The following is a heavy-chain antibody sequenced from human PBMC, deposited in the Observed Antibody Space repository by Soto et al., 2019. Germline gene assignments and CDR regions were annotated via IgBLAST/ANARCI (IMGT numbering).Heavy chain of an antibody. CDR2: IYHSGST. CDR3: AREAVDTDMADDS. J-gene: IGHJ4*02. V-gene: IGHV4-4*02. CDR1: GGSISTNNW. D-gene: IGHD5-18*01. Sequence: QVQLQESGPGLVKPSGTLYLTCAVSGGSISTNNWWSWVRQPPGKGLEWIGEIYHSGSTNYNSSLKSLVTISVDEYKNQFSLKLTSVTAADTAVYYCAREAVDTDMADDSWGQGPLVTVSS.